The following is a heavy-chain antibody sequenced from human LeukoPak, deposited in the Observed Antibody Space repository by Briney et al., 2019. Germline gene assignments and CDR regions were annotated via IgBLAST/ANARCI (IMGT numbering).Heavy chain of an antibody. Sequence: PGGSLRLSCAASGFTFSNAWMSWVRQAPGKGLEWVGRIKSKTDGGTTDYAAPVKGRFTISRDDSKNTLYLQMNSLRAEDTAVYYCARDNTDYAFDIWGQGTMVTVSS. CDR3: ARDNTDYAFDI. D-gene: IGHD2-2*02. CDR1: GFTFSNAW. V-gene: IGHV3-15*01. J-gene: IGHJ3*02. CDR2: IKSKTDGGTT.